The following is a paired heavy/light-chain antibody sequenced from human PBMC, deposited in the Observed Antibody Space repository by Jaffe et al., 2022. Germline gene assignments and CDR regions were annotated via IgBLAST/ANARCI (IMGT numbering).Light chain of an antibody. CDR3: QSYDSSLSGGV. Sequence: QSVLTQPPSVSGAPGQRVTISCTGSSSNIGAGYDVHWYQQLPGTAPKLLIYGNSNRPSGVPDRFSGSKSGTSASLAITGLQAEDEADYYCQSYDSSLSGGVFGTGTKVTVL. CDR1: SSNIGAGYD. CDR2: GNS. J-gene: IGLJ1*01. V-gene: IGLV1-40*01.
Heavy chain of an antibody. D-gene: IGHD4-17*01. CDR1: GGSISSGSYY. CDR2: IYTSGST. CDR3: ARDSVPDYGDYPGCRFDP. V-gene: IGHV4-61*02. Sequence: QVQLQESGPGLVKPSQTLSLTCTVSGGSISSGSYYWSWIRQPAGKGLEWIGRIYTSGSTNYNPSLKSRVTISVDTSKNQFSLKLSSVTAADTAVYYCARDSVPDYGDYPGCRFDPWGQGTLVTVSS. J-gene: IGHJ5*02.